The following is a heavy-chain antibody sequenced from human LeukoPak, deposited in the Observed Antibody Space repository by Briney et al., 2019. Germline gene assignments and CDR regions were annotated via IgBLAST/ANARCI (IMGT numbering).Heavy chain of an antibody. J-gene: IGHJ5*02. CDR1: GFTLSSYG. CDR3: ASDSVLWSGYDEIYYWFDP. Sequence: GGSLRLSCAASGFTLSSYGMHWVRQAPGKGLEWVAVIWYDGTNQYFADSVKGRFTISRDNSKNTLYLQMNSLRAEDTAVFYGASDSVLWSGYDEIYYWFDPWGQGTLVTVSS. CDR2: IWYDGTNQ. D-gene: IGHD3-3*01. V-gene: IGHV3-33*01.